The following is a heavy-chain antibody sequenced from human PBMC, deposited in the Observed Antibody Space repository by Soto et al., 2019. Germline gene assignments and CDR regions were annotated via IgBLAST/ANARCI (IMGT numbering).Heavy chain of an antibody. V-gene: IGHV3-74*01. CDR3: ARGLSGYYGFDY. Sequence: EVQLVESGGGLVQFGGSLRLSCAASGFTFSSYWMHWVRQVPGKGLVWVSRIKGDGTNTGYADSVKGRFTISRDNVKNTLYLQMNSLRAEDTGVYYCARGLSGYYGFDYWGQGTLVTVSS. J-gene: IGHJ4*02. CDR2: IKGDGTNT. D-gene: IGHD5-12*01. CDR1: GFTFSSYW.